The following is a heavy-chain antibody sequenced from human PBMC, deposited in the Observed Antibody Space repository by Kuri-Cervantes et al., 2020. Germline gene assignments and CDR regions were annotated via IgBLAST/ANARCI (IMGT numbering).Heavy chain of an antibody. CDR2: IKSQFNGGTA. J-gene: IGHJ4*01. V-gene: IGHV3-15*01. CDR1: GFTFSNAW. Sequence: GGSLRLSCAASGFTFSNAWMSWVRQAPGKGLEWVGRIKSQFNGGTADYSVSLKGSFTISRDDSTNSLYLQMNSLGIENTAIYYCTTDHRESPNYWGQGTLVTVSS. D-gene: IGHD3-16*02. CDR3: TTDHRESPNY.